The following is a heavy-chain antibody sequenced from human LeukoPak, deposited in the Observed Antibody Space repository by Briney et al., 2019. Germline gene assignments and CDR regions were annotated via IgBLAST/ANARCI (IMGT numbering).Heavy chain of an antibody. V-gene: IGHV3-30-3*01. CDR1: GFTFGKYW. CDR2: ISYDGSNK. CDR3: ARGFPLQYGDYGVFDY. Sequence: AGGSLRLSCVASGFTFGKYWMSWVRQAPGKGLEWVAVISYDGSNKYYADSVKGRFTISRDNSKNTLYLQMNSLRAEDPAVYYCARGFPLQYGDYGVFDYWGQGTLVTVSS. J-gene: IGHJ4*02. D-gene: IGHD4-17*01.